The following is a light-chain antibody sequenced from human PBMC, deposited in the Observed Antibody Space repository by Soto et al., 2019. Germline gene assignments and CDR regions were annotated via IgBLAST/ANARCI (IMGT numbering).Light chain of an antibody. CDR3: CSYAGSYTFVV. Sequence: QSVLTQPPSVSGAPGQRVTIPCTGTSSNIGAGFDVHWYQHLPGTAPKLLIYGNNHRPSGVPDRFSGSKSGTSASLAITGLQAEDEADYYCCSYAGSYTFVVFGGGTKLTVL. J-gene: IGLJ2*01. CDR2: GNN. V-gene: IGLV1-40*01. CDR1: SSNIGAGFD.